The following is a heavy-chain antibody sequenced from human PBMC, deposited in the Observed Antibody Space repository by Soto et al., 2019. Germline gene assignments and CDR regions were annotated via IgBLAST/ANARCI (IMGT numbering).Heavy chain of an antibody. V-gene: IGHV4-59*01. CDR1: GGSILSYY. J-gene: IGHJ5*02. CDR3: ARGVEDWFGP. Sequence: QVQLQESGPGLVKSSETLSLTCTVSGGSILSYYWSWIRQPPGKGLEWIGYIYNTGSTKYNPTLKSRATITIDTAKKQFSLKLNSVTAADTAIYDCARGVEDWFGPWGQGTLVTVSS. CDR2: IYNTGST.